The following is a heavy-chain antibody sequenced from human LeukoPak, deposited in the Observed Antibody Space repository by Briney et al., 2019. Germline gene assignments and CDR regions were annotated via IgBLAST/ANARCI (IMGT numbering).Heavy chain of an antibody. J-gene: IGHJ4*02. CDR1: GYSFTSNY. Sequence: GASVKVSCKASGYSFTSNYIHWVRQAPGQGLEWMGTIYPRDGSTSYAQKFQGRVTVTRDTSTSTVHMELSGLRSEDTAVYYCARGQEAFDYWGQGTLVTVSS. CDR2: IYPRDGST. CDR3: ARGQEAFDY. V-gene: IGHV1-46*01.